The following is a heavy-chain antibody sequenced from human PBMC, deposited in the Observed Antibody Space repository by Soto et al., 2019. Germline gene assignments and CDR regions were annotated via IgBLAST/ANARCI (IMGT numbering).Heavy chain of an antibody. CDR2: IYHSGST. Sequence: QVQLQESGPGLVKPSETLSLTCSVSGGSVSSAGYYWSWIRQPPGNGLEWIGNIYHSGSTNYNSSLNSRVIISVATSKNQFSLKLTSMTAADTAVYYCARESARNWFDPWGQGTLVTVSS. J-gene: IGHJ5*02. CDR3: ARESARNWFDP. V-gene: IGHV4-61*08. CDR1: GGSVSSAGYY.